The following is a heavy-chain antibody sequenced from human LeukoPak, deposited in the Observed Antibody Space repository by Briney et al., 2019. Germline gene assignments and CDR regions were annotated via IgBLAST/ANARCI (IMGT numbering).Heavy chain of an antibody. Sequence: GSLRLSCAASGFTFSSYWMSWVRQAPGKGLEWIGEINHSGSTNYNPSLKSRVTISVDTSKNQFSLKLSSVTAADTAVYYCARRKRGYSGYDDNWGQGTLVTVSS. CDR1: GFTFSSYW. D-gene: IGHD5-12*01. CDR3: ARRKRGYSGYDDN. V-gene: IGHV4-34*01. J-gene: IGHJ4*02. CDR2: INHSGST.